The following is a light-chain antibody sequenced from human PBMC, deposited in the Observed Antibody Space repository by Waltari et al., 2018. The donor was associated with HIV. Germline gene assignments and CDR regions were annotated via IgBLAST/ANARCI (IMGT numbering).Light chain of an antibody. CDR3: QQSYSAPYT. CDR2: ATS. J-gene: IGKJ2*01. CDR1: QSISSY. V-gene: IGKV1-39*01. Sequence: DIQLTQSPSSLSASVGDRVTITCRASQSISSYLNWYQQKPGKAPNLLIYATSTLQSGVPSRFSGSGSGTDFTLTISSLQPVDFATYYCQQSYSAPYTFGQGTKLEIK.